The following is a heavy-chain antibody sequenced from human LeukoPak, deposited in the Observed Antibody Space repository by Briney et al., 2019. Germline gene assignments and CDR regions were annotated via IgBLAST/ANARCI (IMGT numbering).Heavy chain of an antibody. Sequence: SETLSLTCTVSGGSISSSSYYWGWIRQPPGKGLEWIGSIYYSGSTYYNPSLKSRVTIPVDTSKNQFSLKLSSVTAADTAVYYCARQESYCSSTSCYTPYYYYYYYMDVWGKGTTVTVSS. CDR1: GGSISSSSYY. J-gene: IGHJ6*03. D-gene: IGHD2-2*02. V-gene: IGHV4-39*01. CDR3: ARQESYCSSTSCYTPYYYYYYYMDV. CDR2: IYYSGST.